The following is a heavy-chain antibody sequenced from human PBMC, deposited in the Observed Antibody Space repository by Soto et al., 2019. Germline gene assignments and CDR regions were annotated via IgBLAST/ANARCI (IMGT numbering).Heavy chain of an antibody. J-gene: IGHJ5*02. V-gene: IGHV4-39*01. Sequence: SETLSLTCSVSGVSISGSSYYWGWIRQPPGKGLEWIGSIYYSGQTYYNPSLKSRVTISVDRSKNQFSLNLTSVTATDTAFYYCARHGSSWGQGTLVTVS. CDR1: GVSISGSSYY. CDR2: IYYSGQT. CDR3: ARHGSS.